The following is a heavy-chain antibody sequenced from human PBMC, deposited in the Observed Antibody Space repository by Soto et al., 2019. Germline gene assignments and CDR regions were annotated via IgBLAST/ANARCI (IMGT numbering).Heavy chain of an antibody. CDR1: GGSISSSNW. Sequence: QVQLQESGPGLVKPSGTLSLTCAVSGGSISSSNWWSWVRQPPGKGLEWIGEIYHSGSTNYNPSLKSRVTISVDKSKNQFSLKLSSVTAADTAVYYYARDRGYCSGGSCYEFDYWGQGTLVTVSS. J-gene: IGHJ4*02. CDR2: IYHSGST. D-gene: IGHD2-15*01. CDR3: ARDRGYCSGGSCYEFDY. V-gene: IGHV4-4*02.